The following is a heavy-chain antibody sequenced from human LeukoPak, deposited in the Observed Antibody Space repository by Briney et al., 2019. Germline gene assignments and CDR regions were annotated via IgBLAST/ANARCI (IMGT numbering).Heavy chain of an antibody. J-gene: IGHJ5*02. CDR3: ARSDTANWFDP. Sequence: ASVKVSCEASGYTFTSYYMHWVRQAPGQGLEWMGIINPSGGSTSYAQKFQGRVTMTRDMSTSTVYMELSSLRSEDTAVYYCARSDTANWFDPWGQGTLVTVSS. CDR1: GYTFTSYY. D-gene: IGHD5-18*01. CDR2: INPSGGST. V-gene: IGHV1-46*01.